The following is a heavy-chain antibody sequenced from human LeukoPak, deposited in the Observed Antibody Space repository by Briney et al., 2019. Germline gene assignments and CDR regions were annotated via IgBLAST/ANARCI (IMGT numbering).Heavy chain of an antibody. Sequence: PGGSLSLSCAASGFSFSDYLMDWVRQTPGKGLEWVGRSRSKARSYSTEYAASVKGRFTISRDDSKNVLYLQMNSLKIEDAAVYYCGAGAGGSGPLVYWGQGTPVTVSS. V-gene: IGHV3-72*01. D-gene: IGHD6-19*01. CDR1: GFSFSDYL. CDR3: GAGAGGSGPLVY. CDR2: SRSKARSYST. J-gene: IGHJ4*02.